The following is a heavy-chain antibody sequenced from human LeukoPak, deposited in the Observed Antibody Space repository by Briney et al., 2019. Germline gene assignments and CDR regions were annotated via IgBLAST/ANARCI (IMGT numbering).Heavy chain of an antibody. V-gene: IGHV3-11*01. CDR1: GFTFSDYY. D-gene: IGHD2-2*02. CDR3: ARDGSGYCSSTSCYTAEFFDY. CDR2: ISSSGSTI. Sequence: KPGGSPRLSCAASGFTFSDYYMSWIRQAPGKGLEWVSYISSSGSTIYYADSVKGRFTISRDNAKNSLYLQMNSLRAEDTAVYYCARDGSGYCSSTSCYTAEFFDYWGQGTLVTVSS. J-gene: IGHJ4*02.